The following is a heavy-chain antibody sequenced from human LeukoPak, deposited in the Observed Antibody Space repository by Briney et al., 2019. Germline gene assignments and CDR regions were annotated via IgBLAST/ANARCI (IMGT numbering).Heavy chain of an antibody. Sequence: GESLKISCKGSGYSFTSYWISWVRQMPGKGLEWMGRIDPSDSYTNYSPSFQGHVTISADKSISTAYLQWSSLKASDTAMYYCARHKADYDILTGYYLSNWFAPWGQGTLVTVSS. J-gene: IGHJ5*02. CDR2: IDPSDSYT. CDR1: GYSFTSYW. CDR3: ARHKADYDILTGYYLSNWFAP. D-gene: IGHD3-9*01. V-gene: IGHV5-10-1*01.